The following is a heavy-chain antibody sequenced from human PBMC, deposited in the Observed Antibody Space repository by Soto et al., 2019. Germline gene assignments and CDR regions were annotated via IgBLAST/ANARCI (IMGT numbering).Heavy chain of an antibody. CDR2: IYYSGST. V-gene: IGHV4-39*01. J-gene: IGHJ3*02. CDR1: GGSISSSSYY. Sequence: SETLSLTCTVSGGSISSSSYYWGWIRQPPGKGLEWIGSIYYSGSTYYNPSLKSRVTISVDTSKNQFSLKLSSVTAADTAVYYCARGEQQLDRGAFDIWGQGTMVTVSS. D-gene: IGHD6-13*01. CDR3: ARGEQQLDRGAFDI.